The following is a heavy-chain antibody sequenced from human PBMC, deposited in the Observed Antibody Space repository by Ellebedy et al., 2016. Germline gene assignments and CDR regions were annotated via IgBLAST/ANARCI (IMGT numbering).Heavy chain of an antibody. CDR3: ARDDDILTGPDY. D-gene: IGHD3-9*01. CDR2: IWYDGSNK. J-gene: IGHJ4*02. Sequence: GESLKISCAASGFTFSSYGMHWVRQAPGKGLEWVAVIWYDGSNKYYADSVKGRFTISRDNSKNTLYLQMNSLRAEDTAVYYCARDDDILTGPDYWGQGTLVTVSS. V-gene: IGHV3-33*01. CDR1: GFTFSSYG.